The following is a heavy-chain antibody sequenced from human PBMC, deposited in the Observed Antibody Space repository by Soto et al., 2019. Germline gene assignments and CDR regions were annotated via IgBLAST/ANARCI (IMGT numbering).Heavy chain of an antibody. CDR3: AKDVDTVGLSDGSGYFDL. D-gene: IGHD3-22*01. J-gene: IGHJ4*02. Sequence: EVQLLESGGGSVQPGGSLRLSCEASGFIFRNYAMSWVLQAPGKGLEWVSSISGSGVGTYYADSVQGRFTISRDNSTNPLFLQLSSLRAEDTALYYCAKDVDTVGLSDGSGYFDLWGQGALVTVSS. CDR1: GFIFRNYA. CDR2: ISGSGVGT. V-gene: IGHV3-23*01.